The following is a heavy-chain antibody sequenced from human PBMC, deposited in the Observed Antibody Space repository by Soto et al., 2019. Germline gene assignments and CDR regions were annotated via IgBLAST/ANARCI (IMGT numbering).Heavy chain of an antibody. D-gene: IGHD6-13*01. CDR2: ISSSSSYI. Sequence: GGSLRLSCAASGFTFSSYAMSWVRQAPGKGLEWVSSISSSSSYIYYADSVKGRFTISRDNAKNSLYLQMNSLRAEDTAVYYCARSFRVGIAAAGTVRVDYWGQGTLVTVAS. V-gene: IGHV3-21*01. J-gene: IGHJ4*02. CDR3: ARSFRVGIAAAGTVRVDY. CDR1: GFTFSSYA.